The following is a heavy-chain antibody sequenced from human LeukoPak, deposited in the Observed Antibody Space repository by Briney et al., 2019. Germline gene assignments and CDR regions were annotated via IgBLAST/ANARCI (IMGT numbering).Heavy chain of an antibody. V-gene: IGHV3-23*01. CDR2: VSDSGVNT. Sequence: GGSLRLSCEASGFSFSGYAMSWVRQAPGKGLDWVSGVSDSGVNTYYADSVKGRFTISRDNSKYTLYLQMNSLKTEDTAVYYCTTEVRGAKPFDYWGQGTLVTVSS. CDR1: GFSFSGYA. J-gene: IGHJ4*02. D-gene: IGHD3-10*01. CDR3: TTEVRGAKPFDY.